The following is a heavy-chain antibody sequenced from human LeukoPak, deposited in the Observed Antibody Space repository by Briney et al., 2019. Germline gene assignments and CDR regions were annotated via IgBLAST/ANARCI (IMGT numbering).Heavy chain of an antibody. CDR3: VKGYCSSISCFGDY. Sequence: GGSLRLSCSASGFTFSSYAMHWVRQAPGKGLEYVSAISSNGGSTYYADSVKGRFTISRDNSKNTLYLQMSSLRAEDTAVYNCVKGYCSSISCFGDYWGQGTLVTFSS. CDR2: ISSNGGST. CDR1: GFTFSSYA. J-gene: IGHJ4*02. V-gene: IGHV3-64D*09. D-gene: IGHD2-2*01.